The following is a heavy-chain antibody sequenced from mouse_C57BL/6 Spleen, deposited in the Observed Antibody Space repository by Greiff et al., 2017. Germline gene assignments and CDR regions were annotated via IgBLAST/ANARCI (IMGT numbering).Heavy chain of an antibody. D-gene: IGHD2-12*01. V-gene: IGHV1-26*01. J-gene: IGHJ2*01. CDR3: ARNSPFDY. CDR1: GYTFTDYY. Sequence: EVQLQQSGPELVKPGASVKISCKASGYTFTDYYMNWVKQSHGKSLEWIGDINPNNGGTSYNQKFKGKATLTVDKASSTAYIELRSLTSEDSAVYYCARNSPFDYWGQGTTLTVSS. CDR2: INPNNGGT.